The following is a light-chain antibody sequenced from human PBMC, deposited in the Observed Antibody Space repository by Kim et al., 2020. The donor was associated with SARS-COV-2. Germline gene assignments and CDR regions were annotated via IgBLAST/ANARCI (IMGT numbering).Light chain of an antibody. V-gene: IGLV10-54*01. J-gene: IGLJ3*02. CDR1: SNNVGNQG. CDR3: SAWDSSLSAWV. Sequence: RRTAKLTCRGNSNNVGNQGAAWLQQHQSHPPKLLSYRNNNRPSGISERLSASRSGNTASLTITGLQPEDEADYYCSAWDSSLSAWVFGGGTQLTVL. CDR2: RNN.